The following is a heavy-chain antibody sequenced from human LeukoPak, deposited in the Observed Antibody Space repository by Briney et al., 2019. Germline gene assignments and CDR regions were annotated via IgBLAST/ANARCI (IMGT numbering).Heavy chain of an antibody. CDR3: ARPSRGTNAFDI. CDR1: GFSFSSHG. Sequence: PGGSLRLSCEASGFSFSSHGMHWVRQAPGKGLEWVAVVSYDGNNEDYAESVKGRFTISRDNSKNTLYLQMNSLRAGDTAVYYCARPSRGTNAFDIWGQGAMVTVSS. J-gene: IGHJ3*02. D-gene: IGHD1/OR15-1a*01. CDR2: VSYDGNNE. V-gene: IGHV3-30*03.